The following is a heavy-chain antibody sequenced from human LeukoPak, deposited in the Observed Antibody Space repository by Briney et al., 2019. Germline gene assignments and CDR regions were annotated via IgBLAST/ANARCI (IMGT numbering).Heavy chain of an antibody. J-gene: IGHJ4*02. CDR3: AKVQYYDSSGYLDY. D-gene: IGHD3-22*01. Sequence: PGGSLRLSCAVSGFTFSSYVMHWVRQAPGKGLEWMAVISSDGSNKYYVDSVKGRFTISRDNSKNTLYLQMNSLRAEDTALYYCAKVQYYDSSGYLDYWGQGTLVTVSS. CDR1: GFTFSSYV. V-gene: IGHV3-30*18. CDR2: ISSDGSNK.